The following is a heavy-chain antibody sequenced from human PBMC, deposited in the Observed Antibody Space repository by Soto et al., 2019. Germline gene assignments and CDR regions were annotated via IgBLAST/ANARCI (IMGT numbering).Heavy chain of an antibody. V-gene: IGHV4-59*01. CDR2: IYYSGST. CDR1: GGSISSYY. CDR3: ARDRGLYCSGGSCSDNWFDP. D-gene: IGHD2-15*01. Sequence: QVRLQESGPGLVKPSETLSLTCTVSGGSISSYYWSWIRQPPGKGLEWIGYIYYSGSTNYNPSLKSRVTISVDTSKNQFPLKLSSVTAADTAVYYCARDRGLYCSGGSCSDNWFDPWGQGTLVTVSS. J-gene: IGHJ5*02.